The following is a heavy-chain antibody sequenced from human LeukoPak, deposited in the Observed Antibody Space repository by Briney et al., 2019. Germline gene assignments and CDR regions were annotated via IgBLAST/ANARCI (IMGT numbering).Heavy chain of an antibody. J-gene: IGHJ4*02. CDR2: IKHSGNT. CDR1: SGSLSGFS. D-gene: IGHD2-2*01. CDR3: ARVPGRPADVFDH. Sequence: SETLSLTCAVYSGSLSGFSWNWIRQPPGKGLEWIGEIKHSGNTNYNPSLKSRLTISADTSKNQFSLKLSSVTAADTAFYYCARVPGRPADVFDHWGQGTLVTVSS. V-gene: IGHV4-34*01.